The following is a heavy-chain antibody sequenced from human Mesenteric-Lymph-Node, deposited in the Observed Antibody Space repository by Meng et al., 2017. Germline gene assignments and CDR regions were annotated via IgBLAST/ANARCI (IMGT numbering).Heavy chain of an antibody. D-gene: IGHD6-19*01. CDR2: IKQDGSEK. J-gene: IGHJ4*02. Sequence: GESLKISCAASGFIFSSYWMSWVRQAPGKGLEWVANIKQDGSEKYYVDSVKGRFTISRDNAKNSLYLQMNSLRAEDTVVYYCAKVPSGFSGWYQKQYYFDYWGQGTLVTVSS. V-gene: IGHV3-7*03. CDR1: GFIFSSYW. CDR3: AKVPSGFSGWYQKQYYFDY.